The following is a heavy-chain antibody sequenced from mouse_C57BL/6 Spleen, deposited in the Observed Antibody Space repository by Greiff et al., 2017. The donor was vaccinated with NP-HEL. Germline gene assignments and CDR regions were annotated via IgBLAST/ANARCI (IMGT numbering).Heavy chain of an antibody. Sequence: EVQGVESGGGLVKPGGSLKLPCAASGFTFSSYTMSWVRQTPEKRLEWVATISGGGGNTYYPDSVKGRFTISRDNAKNTLYLQMSSLRSEDTALYYCARHSRGAWFAYWGQGTLVTVSA. J-gene: IGHJ3*01. CDR2: ISGGGGNT. CDR1: GFTFSSYT. V-gene: IGHV5-9*01. CDR3: ARHSRGAWFAY.